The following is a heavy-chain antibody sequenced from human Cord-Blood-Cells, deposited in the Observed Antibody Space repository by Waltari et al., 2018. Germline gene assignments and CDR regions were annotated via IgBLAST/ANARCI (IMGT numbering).Heavy chain of an antibody. J-gene: IGHJ5*02. Sequence: VRQAPGQGLEWMGWINPNSGGTNYAQKFQGRVTMTRDTSISTAYMELSRLRSDDTAVYYCARGVVSGSYWFDPWGQGTLVTVSS. CDR3: ARGVVSGSYWFDP. V-gene: IGHV1-2*02. CDR2: INPNSGGT. D-gene: IGHD1-26*01.